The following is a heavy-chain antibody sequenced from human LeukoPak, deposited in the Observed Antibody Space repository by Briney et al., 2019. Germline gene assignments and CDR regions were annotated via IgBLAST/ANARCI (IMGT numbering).Heavy chain of an antibody. Sequence: PSETLSLTCTVSGGSISSSSYYWGSIRQPPGKGLEWIGNAFYSGSTNYNPSLKSRVTISVDTSKNQFSLKLSSVTAADTAVYYCARVNVVVPAAIRPPYYYYYMDVWGKGTTVTVSS. CDR1: GGSISSSSYY. V-gene: IGHV4-39*07. CDR2: AFYSGST. CDR3: ARVNVVVPAAIRPPYYYYYMDV. D-gene: IGHD2-2*02. J-gene: IGHJ6*03.